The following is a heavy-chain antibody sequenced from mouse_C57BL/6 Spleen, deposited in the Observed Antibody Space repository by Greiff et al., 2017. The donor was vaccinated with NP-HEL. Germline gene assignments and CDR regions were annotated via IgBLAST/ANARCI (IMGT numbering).Heavy chain of an antibody. CDR2: IDPETGGT. CDR3: TREGGYGNYYFDY. D-gene: IGHD2-1*01. V-gene: IGHV1-15*01. CDR1: GYTFTDYE. J-gene: IGHJ2*01. Sequence: VQLQQSGAELVRPGASVTLSCKASGYTFTDYEMHWVKQTPVHGLEWIGAIDPETGGTAYNQKFTGKAKLTADKSSSTAYMELRSLTSEDSAVYYCTREGGYGNYYFDYWGQGTTLTVSS.